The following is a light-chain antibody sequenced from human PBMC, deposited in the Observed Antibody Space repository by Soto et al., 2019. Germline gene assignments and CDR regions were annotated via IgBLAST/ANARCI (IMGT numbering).Light chain of an antibody. Sequence: IVMTHSPATVSVSPGDIVTLSFRASRTVHSNVAWYQHKPGQAPRLLIYGASFRATGMPARFSGSGFGTEFTLTISSLQPDDFATYYCQQYNSYSQTFGQGTKVDIK. V-gene: IGKV3-15*01. CDR1: RTVHSN. CDR3: QQYNSYSQT. CDR2: GAS. J-gene: IGKJ1*01.